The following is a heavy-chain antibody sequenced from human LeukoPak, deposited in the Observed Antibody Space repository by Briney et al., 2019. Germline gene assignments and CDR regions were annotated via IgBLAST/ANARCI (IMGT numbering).Heavy chain of an antibody. CDR1: GYSFTSYW. V-gene: IGHV5-51*01. CDR3: ARTLRFLEWLSFDY. Sequence: GESLKISCKGSGYSFTSYWIGWVRQVPGKGLEWMGIIYPGDYDTRYSPSFQRQVHISADKSISTAYLQWSSLKASDTAMYYCARTLRFLEWLSFDYWGQGTLVTVSS. CDR2: IYPGDYDT. D-gene: IGHD3-3*01. J-gene: IGHJ4*02.